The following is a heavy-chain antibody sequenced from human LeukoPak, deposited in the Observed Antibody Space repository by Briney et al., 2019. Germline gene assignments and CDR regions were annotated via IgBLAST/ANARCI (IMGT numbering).Heavy chain of an antibody. D-gene: IGHD2-2*01. Sequence: GGSLRLSCAASGFTFSSYAMHWVRQAPGKGLEWVAVISYDGSNKYYADSVKGRFTISRDNSKNTLYLQMNSLRAEDTAVYYCARDRGTGYCSSTSCYLLDYWGQGTLVTVSS. CDR1: GFTFSSYA. CDR2: ISYDGSNK. CDR3: ARDRGTGYCSSTSCYLLDY. V-gene: IGHV3-30-3*01. J-gene: IGHJ4*02.